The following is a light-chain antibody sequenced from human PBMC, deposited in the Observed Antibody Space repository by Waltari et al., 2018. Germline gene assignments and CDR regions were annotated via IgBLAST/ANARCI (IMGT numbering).Light chain of an antibody. CDR2: DVS. J-gene: IGLJ3*02. V-gene: IGLV2-14*03. CDR3: CSFTSSSTWV. Sequence: QSALTQPASVSGSPGQSITISCTGTATDAGGYNYVSWYQQHPGKAPKLIIFDVSSRPSGISNRFSGSKFGNTASLTISGVQPEDEADYYCCSFTSSSTWVFGGGTKLTVL. CDR1: ATDAGGYNY.